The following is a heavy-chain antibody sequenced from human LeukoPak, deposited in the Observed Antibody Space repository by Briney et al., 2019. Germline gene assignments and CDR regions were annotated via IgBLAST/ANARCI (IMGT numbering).Heavy chain of an antibody. CDR3: ARDSPRSGPSYYFDY. CDR1: GYTFTSYY. V-gene: IGHV1-46*01. D-gene: IGHD2-15*01. CDR2: INPSGGST. Sequence: ASVKVSCKASGYTFTSYYMPWVRQAPGQGLEWMGIINPSGGSTSYAQKFQGRVTMTRDTSTSTVYMELSSLRSEDTAVYYCARDSPRSGPSYYFDYWGQGTLVTVCS. J-gene: IGHJ4*02.